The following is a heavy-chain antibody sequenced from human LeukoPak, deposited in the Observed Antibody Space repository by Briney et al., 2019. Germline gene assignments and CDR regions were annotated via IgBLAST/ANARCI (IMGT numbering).Heavy chain of an antibody. J-gene: IGHJ3*02. V-gene: IGHV3-53*01. CDR3: ARGVYGASTDCCPLKI. CDR2: IYSGGTT. CDR1: GFTFSNYG. Sequence: SGGSLRLSCAASGFTFSNYGMNWVRQAPGKGLEWVSIIYSGGTTYYADSVKGRFTISRDNSKNTLYLQMNSLRVEDTAVYYCARGVYGASTDCCPLKIWGQGTMVTVSS. D-gene: IGHD4-17*01.